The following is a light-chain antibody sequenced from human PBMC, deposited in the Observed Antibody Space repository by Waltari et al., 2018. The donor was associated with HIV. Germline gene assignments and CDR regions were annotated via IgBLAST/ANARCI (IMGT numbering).Light chain of an antibody. CDR3: ASLAGSKVV. CDR2: DVT. V-gene: IGLV2-8*01. J-gene: IGLJ2*01. CDR1: SSDIGAYNY. Sequence: QSALTQPPSASGSPGQSVTISCTGTSSDIGAYNYVAWYQQYPDKAPKLIMYDVTKRPAGVPARFCGSKSGTTASLTVSGLVAEDEADYCCASLAGSKVVFGGGTKLTVL.